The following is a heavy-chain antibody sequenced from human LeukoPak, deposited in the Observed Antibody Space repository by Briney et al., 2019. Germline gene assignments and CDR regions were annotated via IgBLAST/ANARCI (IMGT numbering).Heavy chain of an antibody. D-gene: IGHD3-10*01. J-gene: IGHJ3*02. V-gene: IGHV3-30*02. CDR3: AKDRSSAFDI. CDR1: GFTFSSYG. Sequence: GGSLRLSCAASGFTFSSYGMHWVRQAPGKGLEWVAFIRYDGNNKFYGDSVKGRFTIPRDNSKNTLYLQMNSLRGEDTAVYYCAKDRSSAFDIWGQGTMVTVSS. CDR2: IRYDGNNK.